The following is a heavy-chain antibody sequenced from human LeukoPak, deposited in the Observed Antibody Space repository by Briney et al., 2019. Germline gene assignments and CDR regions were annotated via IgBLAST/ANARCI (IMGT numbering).Heavy chain of an antibody. Sequence: GGSLRLSCAASGFSFSDYGMNWVRRAPGKGLEWLSHINSNGAVISYADSVKGRFTISRDNAKNSLYLQMNSLRAEDTAVYYCARVRHKTVLRYFDWLERGMDVWGQGTTVTVSS. V-gene: IGHV3-48*04. CDR2: INSNGAVI. J-gene: IGHJ6*02. CDR3: ARVRHKTVLRYFDWLERGMDV. D-gene: IGHD3-9*01. CDR1: GFSFSDYG.